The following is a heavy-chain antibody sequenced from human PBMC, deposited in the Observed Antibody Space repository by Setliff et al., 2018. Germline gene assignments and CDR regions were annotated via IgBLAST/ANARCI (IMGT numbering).Heavy chain of an antibody. D-gene: IGHD6-13*01. V-gene: IGHV1-2*04. CDR1: GYTFTGYY. CDR2: INPNSGGT. Sequence: ASVKVSCKASGYTFTGYYMHWVRQAPGQGLEWMGWINPNSGGTNYAQKFQGWVTMTRDTSISTAYMELSRLRSDDTAVYYCARALMGLAAAGPEGYWGQGTLVTVSS. CDR3: ARALMGLAAAGPEGY. J-gene: IGHJ4*02.